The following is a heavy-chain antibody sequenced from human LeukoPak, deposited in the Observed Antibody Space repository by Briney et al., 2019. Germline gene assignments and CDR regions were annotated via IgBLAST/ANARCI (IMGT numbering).Heavy chain of an antibody. V-gene: IGHV1-69*04. D-gene: IGHD3-22*01. CDR1: GGTFSSYA. CDR2: IIPILGIA. CDR3: ARDLGTYYYDSSGSD. J-gene: IGHJ4*02. Sequence: SVKVSCKASGGTFSSYAISWVRQAPGQGLEWMGRIIPILGIANYAQKFQGRVTITADKSTSTAYMELSSLRSEDTAVYYCARDLGTYYYDSSGSDWGQGTLVTVSS.